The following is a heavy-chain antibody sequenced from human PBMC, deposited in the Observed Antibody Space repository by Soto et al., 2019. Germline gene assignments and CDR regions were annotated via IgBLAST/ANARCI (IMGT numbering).Heavy chain of an antibody. CDR2: INPNSGGT. Sequence: ASVKGSFKACGYTFTGYYMHWLRQAPGQGLEWMGWINPNSGGTNYAQKFQGRVTMTRDTSISTAYMELSRLRSDDTAVYYCARDRSFYCSSTSCYYYYGMDVWGQGTTVTVSS. CDR1: GYTFTGYY. V-gene: IGHV1-2*02. D-gene: IGHD2-2*01. J-gene: IGHJ6*02. CDR3: ARDRSFYCSSTSCYYYYGMDV.